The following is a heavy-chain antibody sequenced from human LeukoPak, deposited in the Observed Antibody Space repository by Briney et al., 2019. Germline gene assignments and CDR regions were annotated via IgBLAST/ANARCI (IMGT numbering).Heavy chain of an antibody. Sequence: GESLQISCKGSGYSFTSYWIGWVRQVPGKGLEWMGIIYPGDSDTRYSPSFQGQVTISADKSISTAYLQWSSLKASDTAMYYCARHVGIVVVPAAMPTYYYMDAWGKGTTVTVSS. D-gene: IGHD2-2*03. J-gene: IGHJ6*03. CDR3: ARHVGIVVVPAAMPTYYYMDA. CDR1: GYSFTSYW. CDR2: IYPGDSDT. V-gene: IGHV5-51*01.